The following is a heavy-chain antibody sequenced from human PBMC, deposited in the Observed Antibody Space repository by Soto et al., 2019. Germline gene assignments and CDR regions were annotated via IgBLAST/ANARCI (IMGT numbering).Heavy chain of an antibody. V-gene: IGHV1-46*03. Sequence: QVQLVQSGAEVKKPGASVKVSCKASGYTFPTYYIHWVRQAPGQGLEWRGIIDPSSGSAGYAQRVQVGVILTRDTPTSTVYVGLSSLRSEDTAVYYCARGNDLQYYYYGWDVWGQGTTVTVSS. CDR3: ARGNDLQYYYYGWDV. J-gene: IGHJ6*02. CDR2: IDPSSGSA. CDR1: GYTFPTYY. D-gene: IGHD1-1*01.